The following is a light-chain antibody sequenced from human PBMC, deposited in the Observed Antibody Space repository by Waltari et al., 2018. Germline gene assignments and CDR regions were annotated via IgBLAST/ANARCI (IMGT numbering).Light chain of an antibody. Sequence: QSALTPPASVSGSPGQSITISCSGASSDVDSYNLVSWYQQHPGKVPKLILYEDNERPSGVSNRCSGSRSGDTASLTISGLQAEDEAAYYCCSYVTSRTFVFGGGTKVSVL. CDR2: EDN. J-gene: IGLJ2*01. CDR3: CSYVTSRTFV. V-gene: IGLV2-23*02. CDR1: SSDVDSYNL.